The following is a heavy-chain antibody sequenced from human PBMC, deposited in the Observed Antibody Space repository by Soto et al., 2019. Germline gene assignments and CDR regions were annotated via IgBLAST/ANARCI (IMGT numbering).Heavy chain of an antibody. CDR3: ARDGFGVVIANWFDP. Sequence: QVQLVQSGAEVKKPGASVKVSCKASGYTFTSYGISWVRQAPGQGLEWMGWISAYNGNTNYAQKLQGSVTMXXDXSXXTAYMELRSLRSDDTAVYHCARDGFGVVIANWFDPWGQGTLVTVSS. V-gene: IGHV1-18*01. J-gene: IGHJ5*02. D-gene: IGHD3-3*01. CDR2: ISAYNGNT. CDR1: GYTFTSYG.